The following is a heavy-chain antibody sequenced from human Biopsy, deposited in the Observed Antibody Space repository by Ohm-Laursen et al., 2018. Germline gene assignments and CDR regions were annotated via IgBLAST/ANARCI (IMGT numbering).Heavy chain of an antibody. V-gene: IGHV4-39*01. CDR1: GGSISSSTPYY. Sequence: SETLSLTCTVSGGSISSSTPYYWAWPRQPPGKGLGWIGSIYNTETTFYNPSLKSRVTISVDTSTNQFSLQVSSVTAADTALYFCARHPTGFWFDPWGHGTLVTVSS. CDR2: IYNTETT. J-gene: IGHJ5*02. CDR3: ARHPTGFWFDP.